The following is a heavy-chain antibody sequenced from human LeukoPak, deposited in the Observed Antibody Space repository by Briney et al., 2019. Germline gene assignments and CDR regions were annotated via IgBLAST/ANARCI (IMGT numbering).Heavy chain of an antibody. D-gene: IGHD3-3*01. V-gene: IGHV3-48*04. Sequence: GGSLRLSCAASGFTFSSYSMNWVRQAPGKGLEWVSYISSSSTIYYADSVKGRFTISRDNAKNSLYLQMNSLRAEDTAVYYCARSADITVFGVVKHYYMDVWGKGTTVTVSS. CDR3: ARSADITVFGVVKHYYMDV. CDR1: GFTFSSYS. J-gene: IGHJ6*03. CDR2: ISSSSTI.